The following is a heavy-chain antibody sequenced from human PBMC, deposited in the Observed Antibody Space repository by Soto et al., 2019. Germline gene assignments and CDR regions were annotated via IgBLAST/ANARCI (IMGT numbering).Heavy chain of an antibody. V-gene: IGHV4-61*01. J-gene: IGHJ4*02. CDR2: IYYTGST. CDR1: GGSVSSDSHN. D-gene: IGHD2-2*01. Sequence: SETLALTCTVSGGSVSSDSHNWSWIRQPPGKGLEWIGYIYYTGSTNYNPSLKSRVTISLDTSRNQSSLKLSSVTAADTAVFYCAREYANSPEAFDFWGQGALGTVSS. CDR3: AREYANSPEAFDF.